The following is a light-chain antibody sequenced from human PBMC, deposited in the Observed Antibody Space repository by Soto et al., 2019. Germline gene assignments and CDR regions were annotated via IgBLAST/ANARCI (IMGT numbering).Light chain of an antibody. CDR3: SSYTSSSTLGV. J-gene: IGLJ3*02. V-gene: IGLV2-14*01. CDR1: SSDVGGYNY. CDR2: EVS. Sequence: QSALTQPASVSGSTGQSITISCTGTSSDVGGYNYVSWYQQHPGKAPKLMIYEVSNRPSGVSNRFSGSKSGNTASLTISGLQAEDEADYYCSSYTSSSTLGVFVGGTKLTVL.